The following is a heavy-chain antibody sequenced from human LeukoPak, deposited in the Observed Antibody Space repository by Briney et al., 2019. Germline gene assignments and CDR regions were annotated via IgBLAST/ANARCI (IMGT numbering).Heavy chain of an antibody. CDR2: ISGYNGYT. D-gene: IGHD4-11*01. J-gene: IGHJ1*01. V-gene: IGHV1-18*04. CDR3: ARDKAVTTELTQYFHH. CDR1: GYTFTGYY. Sequence: ASVKVSCKASGYTFTGYYIHWVRQAPGQGLEWMGWISGYNGYTNYAQKFQFRVTMTTDISTSTAYMELRSLTSDDTAVYYCARDKAVTTELTQYFHHWGQGTLVTVSS.